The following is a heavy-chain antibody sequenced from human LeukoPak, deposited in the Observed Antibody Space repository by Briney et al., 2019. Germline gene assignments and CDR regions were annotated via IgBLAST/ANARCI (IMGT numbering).Heavy chain of an antibody. V-gene: IGHV4-38-2*02. CDR3: ARGHTRGLRLPDY. J-gene: IGHJ4*02. Sequence: SETLSLTCTVSGYSISSGYYWGWIRQPPGKGLEWIGSIYHSGSTFDNPSLKSRVTISVDTSKNQFSLKLSSVTAADTAVYYCARGHTRGLRLPDYWGQGTLVTVSS. CDR2: IYHSGST. CDR1: GYSISSGYY. D-gene: IGHD4-17*01.